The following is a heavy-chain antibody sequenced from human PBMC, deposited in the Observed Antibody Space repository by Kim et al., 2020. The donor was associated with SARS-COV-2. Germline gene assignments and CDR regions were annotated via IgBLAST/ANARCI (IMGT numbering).Heavy chain of an antibody. Sequence: GGSLRLSCAASGFTFSDYYMSWIRQAPGKGLEWVSYISSSGSTIYYADSVKGRFTISRDNAKNSLYLQMNSLRAEDTAVYYCARTPRIAVAEGLNWFDPWGQGTLVTVSS. V-gene: IGHV3-11*01. CDR2: ISSSGSTI. CDR3: ARTPRIAVAEGLNWFDP. J-gene: IGHJ5*02. D-gene: IGHD6-19*01. CDR1: GFTFSDYY.